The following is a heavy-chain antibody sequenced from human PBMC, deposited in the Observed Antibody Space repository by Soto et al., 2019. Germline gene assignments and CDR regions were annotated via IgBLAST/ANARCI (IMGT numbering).Heavy chain of an antibody. CDR3: ARGGGAGYDL. CDR1: GFTASSRF. Sequence: PGGYLRLSSAASGFTASSRFMSWVRKSPGKGLECVSVIYSGGSAFYADSLKGRFTISRDNSKNTPYLQMNSLTAEVTAAYSCARGGGAGYDLWGQRSRVTVSS. J-gene: IGHJ5*02. CDR2: IYSGGSA. D-gene: IGHD3-22*01. V-gene: IGHV3-53*01.